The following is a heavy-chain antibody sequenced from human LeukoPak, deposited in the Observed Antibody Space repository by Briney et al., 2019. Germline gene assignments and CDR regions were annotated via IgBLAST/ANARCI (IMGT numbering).Heavy chain of an antibody. CDR2: IYSGGST. Sequence: GGSLRLSCAASGFTVSSHYMSWVRQAPGKGLEWVSVIYSGGSTYYADSVKGRFTISRDNSKNTLYLQMNSLRAEDTAVYYCARDSEAVSGYYGYWGQGTLVTVSS. V-gene: IGHV3-53*01. D-gene: IGHD3-22*01. J-gene: IGHJ4*02. CDR1: GFTVSSHY. CDR3: ARDSEAVSGYYGY.